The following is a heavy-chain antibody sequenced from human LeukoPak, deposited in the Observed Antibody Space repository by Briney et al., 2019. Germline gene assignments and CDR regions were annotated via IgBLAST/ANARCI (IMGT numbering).Heavy chain of an antibody. V-gene: IGHV4-34*01. D-gene: IGHD2-2*01. CDR2: INHSGST. CDR1: GGSFSGYY. J-gene: IGHJ4*02. Sequence: SETLSLTCAVYGGSFSGYYWSWIRQPPGKGLEWIGEINHSGSTNYNPSLKSRVTISVDTSKNQFSLKLSSVTAADTAVYYCAGIVVVPAARRVAYDYWGQGILVTVSS. CDR3: AGIVVVPAARRVAYDY.